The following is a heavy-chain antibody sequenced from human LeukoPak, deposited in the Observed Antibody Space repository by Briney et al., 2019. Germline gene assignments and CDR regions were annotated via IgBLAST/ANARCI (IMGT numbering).Heavy chain of an antibody. V-gene: IGHV4-34*01. CDR2: INHSGST. CDR1: GVSFSGYY. CDR3: ARGGGYDFWSGYNYYYYYMDV. Sequence: SETLSLTCAVYGVSFSGYYWSWNRQPPGKGLEWIGEINHSGSTNYNPSLKSRVTISVDTSKNQFSLKLSSVTAADTAVYYCARGGGYDFWSGYNYYYYYMDVWGKGTTVTVSS. J-gene: IGHJ6*03. D-gene: IGHD3-3*01.